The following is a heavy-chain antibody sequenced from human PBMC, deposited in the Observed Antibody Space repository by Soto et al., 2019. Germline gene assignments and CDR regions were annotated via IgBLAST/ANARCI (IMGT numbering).Heavy chain of an antibody. V-gene: IGHV3-15*01. J-gene: IGHJ4*02. CDR1: GFVFRYAR. CDR3: AKRHTTVPTPANYFDY. CDR2: TISKTDGGAT. Sequence: GGSLRLSCAGSGFVFRYARMSWVRQAPGKGLEWVGRTISKTDGGATDYAAPVRGRFTISRDDSKNTLYLQMNSLRAEDTAVYYCAKRHTTVPTPANYFDYWGQGTLVTVSS. D-gene: IGHD1-1*01.